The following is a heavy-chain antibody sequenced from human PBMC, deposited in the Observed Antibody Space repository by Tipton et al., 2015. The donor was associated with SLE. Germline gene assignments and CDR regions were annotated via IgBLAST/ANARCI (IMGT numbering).Heavy chain of an antibody. CDR1: GASITSIDW. CDR3: ARDWVRKGWWFFDL. CDR2: IHHRGST. Sequence: TLSLTCAVSGASITSIDWWSWVRQPPGKGLEYIGEIHHRGSTNYKSSLRGRVTISVDKSKNQFSLKLTSVTAAYTALYYFARDWVRKGWWFFDLCGRGTLVTVSS. D-gene: IGHD3-16*01. V-gene: IGHV4-4*02. J-gene: IGHJ2*01.